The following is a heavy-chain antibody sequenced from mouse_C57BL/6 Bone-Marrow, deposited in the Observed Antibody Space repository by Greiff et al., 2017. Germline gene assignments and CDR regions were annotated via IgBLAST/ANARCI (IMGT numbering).Heavy chain of an antibody. J-gene: IGHJ2*01. CDR1: GYTFTSYW. D-gene: IGHD2-3*01. CDR2: IDPSDSYT. V-gene: IGHV1-69*01. Sequence: QQSCKASGYTFTSYWMHWVKQRPGQGLEWIGEIDPSDSYTNYNQKFKGKSTLTVDKSSSTAYMQLSSLTSEDSAVYYCARYGGLLYYFDYWGQGTTLTVSS. CDR3: ARYGGLLYYFDY.